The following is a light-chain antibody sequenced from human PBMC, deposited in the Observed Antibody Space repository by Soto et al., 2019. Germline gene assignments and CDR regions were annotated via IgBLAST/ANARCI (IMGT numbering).Light chain of an antibody. J-gene: IGKJ3*01. CDR1: QSISNW. Sequence: DIQMTQSPSTLPASVGDRVTITCRASQSISNWLAWYQQKPGTAPKVLIYHASNLQSGVPSRFSGSGSGTDFTFTISSLQPEDIATYFCHQYDNLSQTFGPGTKVD. V-gene: IGKV1-5*01. CDR2: HAS. CDR3: HQYDNLSQT.